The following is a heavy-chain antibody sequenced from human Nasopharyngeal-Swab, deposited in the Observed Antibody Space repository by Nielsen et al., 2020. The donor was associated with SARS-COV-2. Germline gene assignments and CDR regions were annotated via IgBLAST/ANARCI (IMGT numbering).Heavy chain of an antibody. Sequence: ASVKVSCKVSGDTLTELSMHWVRQAPGKGLEWMGGFDPEDGETIYAQKFQGRVTMTEDTSTDTAYMELSSLRSEDTAVYYCAAVSKVGATSWALGDWFDPWGQGTLVTVSS. CDR1: GDTLTELS. J-gene: IGHJ5*02. CDR2: FDPEDGET. V-gene: IGHV1-24*01. CDR3: AAVSKVGATSWALGDWFDP. D-gene: IGHD1-26*01.